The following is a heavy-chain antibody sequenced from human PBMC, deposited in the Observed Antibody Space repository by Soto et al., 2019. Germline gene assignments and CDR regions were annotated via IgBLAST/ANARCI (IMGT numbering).Heavy chain of an antibody. D-gene: IGHD3-3*01. J-gene: IGHJ6*02. V-gene: IGHV3-30*03. CDR1: GISFNSYG. CDR3: ARDLRHYIIFGVVGYYYAMDV. Sequence: GGSLRLSCAASGISFNSYGMHWVHQAPGKGLEWVAVISNDGSSKYDADSVKGRFTISRDNSKNTLYLQMNSLRAEDTAVYYCARDLRHYIIFGVVGYYYAMDVWGQGTTVTVSS. CDR2: ISNDGSSK.